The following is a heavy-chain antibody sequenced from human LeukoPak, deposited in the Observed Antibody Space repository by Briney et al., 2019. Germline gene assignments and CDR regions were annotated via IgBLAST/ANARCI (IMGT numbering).Heavy chain of an antibody. CDR3: ARVRESSCSNGVCYAY. CDR1: GYSFTGYY. D-gene: IGHD2-8*01. V-gene: IGHV1-2*02. J-gene: IGHJ4*02. CDR2: INPNSGGT. Sequence: ASVKVSCKVSGYSFTGYYMHWVRQAPGGGVEWMGRINPNSGGTNYAQKFQGRVTMTGDTSISTAYMELSRLRSDDTAVYYCARVRESSCSNGVCYAYWGQGTLVTVSS.